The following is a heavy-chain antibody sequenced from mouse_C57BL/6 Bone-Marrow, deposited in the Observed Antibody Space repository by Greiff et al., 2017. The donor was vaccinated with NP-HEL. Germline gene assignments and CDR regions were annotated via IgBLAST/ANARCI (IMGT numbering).Heavy chain of an antibody. Sequence: VQLQQSGAELVRPGTSVKMSCKASGYTFTNYWIGWAKQRPGHGLEWIGDIYPGGGYTNYIEKFKGKATLTADKSSSTAYMQFSSLTSEDSAIYYCARYGGLRQDYAMDYWGQGTSVTVSS. CDR1: GYTFTNYW. J-gene: IGHJ4*01. V-gene: IGHV1-63*01. CDR2: IYPGGGYT. D-gene: IGHD2-4*01. CDR3: ARYGGLRQDYAMDY.